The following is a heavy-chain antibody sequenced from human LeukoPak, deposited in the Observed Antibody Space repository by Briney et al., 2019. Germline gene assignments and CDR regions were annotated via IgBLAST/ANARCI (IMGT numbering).Heavy chain of an antibody. Sequence: ASVKVSCKGSGGTFSSYAISWVRQAPGQGLEWMGGIIPIFGTANYAQKFQGRVTITTDESTSTAYMELSSLRSEDTAVYYCARGQNGGALTPFDYWGQGTLVTVSS. D-gene: IGHD4-23*01. CDR2: IIPIFGTA. J-gene: IGHJ4*02. V-gene: IGHV1-69*05. CDR1: GGTFSSYA. CDR3: ARGQNGGALTPFDY.